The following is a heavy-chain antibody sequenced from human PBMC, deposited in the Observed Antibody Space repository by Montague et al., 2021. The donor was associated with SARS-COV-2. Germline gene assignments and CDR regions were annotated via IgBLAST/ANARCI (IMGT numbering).Heavy chain of an antibody. CDR3: AKAHYYDSSGYDN. J-gene: IGHJ4*02. CDR1: GFPFDDSA. Sequence: YRRLSCAASGFPFDDSAMHWVRQAPGKGLEWVSGISWNSGSIGYADSVKGRFTISRDNAKNSLYLQMNSLRAEDTALYYCAKAHYYDSSGYDNWGQGTLVTVSS. CDR2: ISWNSGSI. D-gene: IGHD3-22*01. V-gene: IGHV3-9*01.